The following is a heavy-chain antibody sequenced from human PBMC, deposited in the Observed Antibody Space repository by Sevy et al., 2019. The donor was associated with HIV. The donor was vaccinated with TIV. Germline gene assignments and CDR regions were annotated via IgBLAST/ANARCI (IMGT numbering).Heavy chain of an antibody. CDR2: ISHNGSA. D-gene: IGHD3-10*01. CDR1: GDSINSNNW. V-gene: IGHV4-4*02. J-gene: IGHJ5*02. Sequence: SETLSLTCAVSGDSINSNNWWNWFRHPPGKGLVWIGEISHNGSATYNPSLKSRVTISVDKSKNQFSLKLSSVTAADTALYYCARVLRGLLYFGELLIDGKNWFDPWGQGTLVTVSS. CDR3: ARVLRGLLYFGELLIDGKNWFDP.